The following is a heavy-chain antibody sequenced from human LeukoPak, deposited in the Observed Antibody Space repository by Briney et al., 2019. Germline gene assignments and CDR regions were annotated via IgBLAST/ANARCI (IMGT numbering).Heavy chain of an antibody. CDR2: IYYSGST. CDR3: ARAQVVGVTMVRGVPGEYYFDY. J-gene: IGHJ4*02. V-gene: IGHV4-59*12. D-gene: IGHD3-10*01. Sequence: PSETLSLTCTVSGGSISSYYWSWIRQPPGKGLEWIGYIYYSGSTNYNPSLKSRVTISVDTSKNQFSLKLSSVTAADTAVYYCARAQVVGVTMVRGVPGEYYFDYWGQGTLVTVSS. CDR1: GGSISSYY.